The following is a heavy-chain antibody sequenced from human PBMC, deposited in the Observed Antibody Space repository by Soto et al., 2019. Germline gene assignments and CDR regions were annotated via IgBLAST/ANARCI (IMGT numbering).Heavy chain of an antibody. CDR1: GGSISSNNW. V-gene: IGHV4-4*02. CDR3: ARAAGTMYYYYGMDV. CDR2: IYHSGST. Sequence: QVQLQESGPGLVKPSGTLSLTCAVSGGSISSNNWWSWVRQPPGKGLEWIGEIYHSGSTNYNPSLKSRVTLSVDKSKNQFSLNLSSVTAADTAVYYCARAAGTMYYYYGMDVWGQGTTVTVSS. J-gene: IGHJ6*02. D-gene: IGHD6-19*01.